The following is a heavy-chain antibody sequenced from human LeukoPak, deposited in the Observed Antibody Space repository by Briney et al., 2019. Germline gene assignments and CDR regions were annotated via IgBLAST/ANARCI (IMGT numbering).Heavy chain of an antibody. CDR2: INPNTGGT. CDR1: GYTLSGYY. J-gene: IGHJ4*02. D-gene: IGHD5-18*01. Sequence: ASVKVSCKASGYTLSGYYMHWVRQAHGQGLEWMGWINPNTGGTNYAQKFQGRVTMTRDTSISTAYMELSRLRSDDTAVYYCASTAAMVVYISHWGQGTLVTVSS. V-gene: IGHV1-2*02. CDR3: ASTAAMVVYISH.